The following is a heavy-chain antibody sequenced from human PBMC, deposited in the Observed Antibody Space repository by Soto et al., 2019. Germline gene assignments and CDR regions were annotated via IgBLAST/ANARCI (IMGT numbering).Heavy chain of an antibody. CDR1: GGTVSSYA. J-gene: IGHJ4*02. V-gene: IGHV1-69*13. CDR2: IFPIFGTA. CDR3: ATCPGSYSPFYFDY. Sequence: SVKVSRKASGGTVSSYAISWVRQAPGQGLEWMGGIFPIFGTANYAQKFQSRVTITADESTSTAYMELSSLRSQDTAVYYCATCPGSYSPFYFDYWGQGTLVTVSS. D-gene: IGHD1-26*01.